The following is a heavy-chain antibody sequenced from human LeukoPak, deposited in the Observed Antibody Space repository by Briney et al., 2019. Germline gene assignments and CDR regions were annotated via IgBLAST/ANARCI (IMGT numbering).Heavy chain of an antibody. CDR2: IYTSGST. CDR1: GGSISSYY. Sequence: SETLSLTCTVSGGSISSYYWSRIRQPAGKGLEWIGRIYTSGSTNYNPSLKSRVTMSVDTSKNQFSLKLSSVTAADTAVYYCARDQCSGGSCYSYYYYMDVWGKGTTVTVSS. CDR3: ARDQCSGGSCYSYYYYMDV. V-gene: IGHV4-4*07. D-gene: IGHD2-15*01. J-gene: IGHJ6*03.